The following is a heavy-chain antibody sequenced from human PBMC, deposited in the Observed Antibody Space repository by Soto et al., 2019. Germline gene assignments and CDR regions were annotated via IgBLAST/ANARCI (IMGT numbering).Heavy chain of an antibody. V-gene: IGHV3-7*03. J-gene: IGHJ4*02. CDR2: INQDATRQ. D-gene: IGHD3-10*01. CDR3: ARVGLFDGNKPITLEF. CDR1: GFTFSSYW. Sequence: GGSLRLSCAASGFTFSSYWMSWVRQAPERGLEWVANINQDATRQSYVDSVEGRFSISRDNAKNSVYLQMNNLRVDDTAVYYCARVGLFDGNKPITLEFWGQGTLVTVYS.